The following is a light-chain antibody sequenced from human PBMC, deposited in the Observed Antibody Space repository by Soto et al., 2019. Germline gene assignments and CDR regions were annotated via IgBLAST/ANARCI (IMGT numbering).Light chain of an antibody. CDR1: QGISNY. V-gene: IGKV1-27*01. J-gene: IGKJ4*01. CDR3: QQYTNVPT. Sequence: DIQMTQSPSSLSASVGDRVTITCRASQGISNYLAWYQQIPGKVPKLLISAASTLQSGVTSRFSGSGSETDFTLTISSLQTEDVATYYCQQYTNVPTFGGGTKVEIK. CDR2: AAS.